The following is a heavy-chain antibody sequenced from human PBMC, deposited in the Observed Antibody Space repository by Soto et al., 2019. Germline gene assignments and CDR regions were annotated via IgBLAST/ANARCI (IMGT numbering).Heavy chain of an antibody. CDR3: SRGMFGGGAAALDY. CDR2: INRDGSST. Sequence: EVQLVESGGGLVQPGGSLRLSCAASGFTFSSYWIHWVRQAPGKGLVWVSRINRDGSSTNYADFVKGRFTISRDNAKNTLYLQMNSLRAEYTAVYYCSRGMFGGGAAALDYWGQGTLVTVSS. V-gene: IGHV3-74*01. CDR1: GFTFSSYW. J-gene: IGHJ4*02. D-gene: IGHD6-13*01.